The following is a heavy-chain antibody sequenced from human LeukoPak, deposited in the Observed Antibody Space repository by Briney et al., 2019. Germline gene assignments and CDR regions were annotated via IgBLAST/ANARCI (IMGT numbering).Heavy chain of an antibody. D-gene: IGHD6-13*01. CDR3: ARERARGGYSSSHNWFDP. CDR2: IYYSGST. J-gene: IGHJ5*02. Sequence: SETLSLTCTVSGGSISSSSYYWGWIRQPPGKGLEWIGSIYYSGSTYYNPSLKSRVTISVDTSKNQFSLKLSSVTAADTAVYYCARERARGGYSSSHNWFDPWGQGTLVTVSS. V-gene: IGHV4-39*07. CDR1: GGSISSSSYY.